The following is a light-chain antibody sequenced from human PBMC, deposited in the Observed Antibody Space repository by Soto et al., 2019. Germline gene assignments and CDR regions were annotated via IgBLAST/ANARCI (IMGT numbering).Light chain of an antibody. V-gene: IGLV2-14*01. CDR1: SSDIGAYDY. Sequence: QSALTQPASLSGSPGQSITISCTGTSSDIGAYDYVSWFQQHPGKAPKLMISEVNNRPSGVSNRFSGSKSGNTAYLTISGLQVEDEAEYFCAAWDDSLNGNVFGSGTKVTVL. J-gene: IGLJ1*01. CDR3: AAWDDSLNGNV. CDR2: EVN.